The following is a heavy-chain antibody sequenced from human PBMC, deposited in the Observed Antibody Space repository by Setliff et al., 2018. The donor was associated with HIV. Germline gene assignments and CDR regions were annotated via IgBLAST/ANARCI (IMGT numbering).Heavy chain of an antibody. J-gene: IGHJ4*02. CDR2: INPSGGST. CDR1: GYTFTSYY. CDR3: ATYHYYDSSAYYIDLYYLDY. D-gene: IGHD3-22*01. V-gene: IGHV1-46*01. Sequence: GASVKVSCKASGYTFTSYYMHWVRQAPGQGLEWMGIINPSGGSTSYAQKFQGRVTMTRDTSTNTVYMELSSLRSDDTAVYYCATYHYYDSSAYYIDLYYLDYWGQGTLVTVSS.